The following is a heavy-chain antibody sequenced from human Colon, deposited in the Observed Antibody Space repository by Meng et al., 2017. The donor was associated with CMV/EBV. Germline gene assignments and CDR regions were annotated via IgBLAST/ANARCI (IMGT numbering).Heavy chain of an antibody. CDR2: IHYSGNT. V-gene: IGHV4-61*08. CDR1: DGSVNSDDAF. Sequence: SETLSLTCTVSDGSVNSDDAFWSWLRQPPGKGLEWIGYIHYSGNTNYNPSLKSRVTMSIETSKNQFSLTLFSVTAADTAVYYRARDVMLPAPFFDPWGQGTLVTVSS. CDR3: ARDVMLPAPFFDP. D-gene: IGHD2-2*01. J-gene: IGHJ5*02.